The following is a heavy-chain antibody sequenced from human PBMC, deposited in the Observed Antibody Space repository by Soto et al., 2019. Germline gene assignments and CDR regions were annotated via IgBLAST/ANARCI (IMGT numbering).Heavy chain of an antibody. CDR3: ARDTDRQQLGGNYYYIMDV. CDR2: IMPVFPTP. D-gene: IGHD3-3*02. J-gene: IGHJ6*01. V-gene: IGHV1-69*12. Sequence: QVQLVQSGAEVKKPGSSVKVSCKTSGGTFRTSAISWVRQAPGQGLEWMGGIMPVFPTPDYAKKFQGRVTITADESTGTAYMELSSLRSEDTAVYYCARDTDRQQLGGNYYYIMDVWGQGTTVTVSS. CDR1: GGTFRTSA.